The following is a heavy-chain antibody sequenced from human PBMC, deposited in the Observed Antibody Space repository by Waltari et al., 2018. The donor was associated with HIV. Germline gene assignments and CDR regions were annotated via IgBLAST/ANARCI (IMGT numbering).Heavy chain of an antibody. Sequence: EVQLVESGGGLVKPGGSLSLSCAASGFTFGSYSMTWVRQAPGKGLEWVSSISSSSSYIYYADSVKGRFTISRDNAKNSLYLQMNSLRAEDTAVYYCARGTTVTSPLGYWGQGTLVTVSS. CDR1: GFTFGSYS. V-gene: IGHV3-21*01. J-gene: IGHJ4*02. CDR2: ISSSSSYI. CDR3: ARGTTVTSPLGY. D-gene: IGHD4-17*01.